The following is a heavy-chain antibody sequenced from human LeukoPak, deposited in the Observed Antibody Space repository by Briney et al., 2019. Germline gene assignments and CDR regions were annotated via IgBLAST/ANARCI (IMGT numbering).Heavy chain of an antibody. Sequence: SETLSLTCTVSGGSISSYYWSWIRQPPGKGLECIGYIHYTGSTNYNPSLKSRVTISVDTSKNQISLKLSSVTAADTTVYYCARAPERWYSYGSYTYYYMDVWGKGTTVTVSS. V-gene: IGHV4-59*01. D-gene: IGHD5-18*01. CDR3: ARAPERWYSYGSYTYYYMDV. CDR2: IHYTGST. J-gene: IGHJ6*03. CDR1: GGSISSYY.